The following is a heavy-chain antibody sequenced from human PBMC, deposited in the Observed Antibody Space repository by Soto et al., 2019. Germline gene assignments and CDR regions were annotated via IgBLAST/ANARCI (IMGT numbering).Heavy chain of an antibody. Sequence: VQLLESGGGVVQPGGSLRLSCAGSGFTFDEYALNWVRQAPGKGLEWVSGITGTGSTTDYADSVKGRFAISRDNSKDTMYLKMSSLRAEDTAVYYCARNVWGGYFDRTYYLDYWGQGSLVTVSS. D-gene: IGHD3-9*01. CDR2: ITGTGSTT. CDR3: ARNVWGGYFDRTYYLDY. V-gene: IGHV3-23*01. CDR1: GFTFDEYA. J-gene: IGHJ4*02.